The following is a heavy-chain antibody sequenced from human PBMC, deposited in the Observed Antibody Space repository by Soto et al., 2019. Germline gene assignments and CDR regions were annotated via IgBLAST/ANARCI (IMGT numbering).Heavy chain of an antibody. CDR1: GYTLTELS. D-gene: IGHD2-15*01. CDR3: ATPCGGSCYDYYYGMDV. J-gene: IGHJ6*02. CDR2: FDPEDGET. Sequence: ASVKVSCKVSGYTLTELSMHWVRQAPGKGLEWMGGFDPEDGETIYAQKFQGRVTMTEDTSTDTAYMELSSLRSEDTAVYYCATPCGGSCYDYYYGMDVWGQGTTVTVSS. V-gene: IGHV1-24*01.